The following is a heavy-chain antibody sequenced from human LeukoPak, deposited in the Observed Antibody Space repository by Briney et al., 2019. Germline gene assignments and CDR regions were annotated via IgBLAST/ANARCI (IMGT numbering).Heavy chain of an antibody. CDR1: GFTFSSYA. D-gene: IGHD3-16*02. Sequence: GGSLRLSCAASGFTFSSYAMIWVRQAPGKGLEWVSAISGSGGSTYYADSVKGRFTISRDNSKNTLYLQMNSLRAEDTAVYYCAKSVYDYVWGSYRSYYFDYWGQGTLVTVSS. CDR2: ISGSGGST. V-gene: IGHV3-23*01. J-gene: IGHJ4*02. CDR3: AKSVYDYVWGSYRSYYFDY.